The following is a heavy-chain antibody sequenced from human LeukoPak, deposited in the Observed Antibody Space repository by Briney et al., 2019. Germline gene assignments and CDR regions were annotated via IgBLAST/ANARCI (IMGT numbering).Heavy chain of an antibody. D-gene: IGHD6-13*01. V-gene: IGHV4-30-4*08. J-gene: IGHJ4*02. CDR3: ARVASSSWYYFDY. Sequence: SETLSLTCTVSGGSISSGDYYWSWIRQPPGKGLEWIGCIYYSGSTYYNPSLKSRVTISVDTSKNQFSLKLSSVTAADTAVYYCARVASSSWYYFDYWGQGTLVTVSS. CDR1: GGSISSGDYY. CDR2: IYYSGST.